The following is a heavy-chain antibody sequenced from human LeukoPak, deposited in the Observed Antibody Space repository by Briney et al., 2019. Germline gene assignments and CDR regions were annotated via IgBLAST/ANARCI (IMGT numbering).Heavy chain of an antibody. D-gene: IGHD5-18*01. Sequence: GGSLRLSCAASGFTFSSYWMSWVRQAPGKGLEWVSRINSDGSSTSYADSVKGRFTISRDNAKNTLYLQMNNLRAEDTAVYYCASGYSYGFLFEYWGQGTLVTVSS. CDR1: GFTFSSYW. CDR2: INSDGSST. V-gene: IGHV3-74*01. J-gene: IGHJ4*02. CDR3: ASGYSYGFLFEY.